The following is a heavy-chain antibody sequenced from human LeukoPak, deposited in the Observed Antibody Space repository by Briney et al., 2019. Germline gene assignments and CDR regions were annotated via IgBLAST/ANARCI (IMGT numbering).Heavy chain of an antibody. J-gene: IGHJ6*03. CDR2: ISSSGSTI. Sequence: GGSLRLSCAASGFTFSSYSMNWVRQAPGKGLEWVSYISSSGSTIYYADSVKGRFTISRDNAKNSLYLQMNSLRAEDTAVYYCVGAYGSGSYYYYYYMDVWGKGTTVTISS. D-gene: IGHD3-10*01. CDR3: VGAYGSGSYYYYYYMDV. V-gene: IGHV3-48*04. CDR1: GFTFSSYS.